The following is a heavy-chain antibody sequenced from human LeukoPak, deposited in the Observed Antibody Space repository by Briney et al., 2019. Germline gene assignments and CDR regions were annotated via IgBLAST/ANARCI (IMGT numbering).Heavy chain of an antibody. CDR3: ARGYYYDSSGYYPLDY. D-gene: IGHD3-22*01. V-gene: IGHV3-30*02. CDR2: IRYDGSNK. J-gene: IGHJ4*02. CDR1: GFTFSSYG. Sequence: GGSLRLSCAASGFTFSSYGMHWVRQAPGKGLEWVAFIRYDGSNKYYADSVKGRFTISRDNAKNSLYLQMNSLRAEDTAVYYCARGYYYDSSGYYPLDYWGQGTLVTVSS.